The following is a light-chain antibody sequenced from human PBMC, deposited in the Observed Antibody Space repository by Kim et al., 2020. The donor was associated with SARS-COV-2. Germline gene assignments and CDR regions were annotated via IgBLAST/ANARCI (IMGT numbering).Light chain of an antibody. Sequence: SYELTQPPSVSVSPGQTASITCSGDKLGDKYACWYQQKPGQFPVLVIYQDSKRPSGIPASFSGSNSGTTATLTISGTPAMDAADYYCQAWDSSTAVVFGG. CDR2: QDS. V-gene: IGLV3-1*01. CDR1: KLGDKY. CDR3: QAWDSSTAVV. J-gene: IGLJ2*01.